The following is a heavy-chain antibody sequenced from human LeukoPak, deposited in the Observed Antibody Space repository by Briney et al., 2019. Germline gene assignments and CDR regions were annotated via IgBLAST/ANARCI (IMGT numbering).Heavy chain of an antibody. CDR3: TRVGYIDEGIDY. Sequence: PGGSLRLSCAASGFTFSSYAMSWVRQAPGKGLEWVSVISDSAYYADSVKGRFTISRDNAKNSLYLQMNSLRAEDTAIYYCTRVGYIDEGIDYWGQGALVTVSS. CDR2: ISDSA. J-gene: IGHJ4*02. D-gene: IGHD5-24*01. V-gene: IGHV3-23*01. CDR1: GFTFSSYA.